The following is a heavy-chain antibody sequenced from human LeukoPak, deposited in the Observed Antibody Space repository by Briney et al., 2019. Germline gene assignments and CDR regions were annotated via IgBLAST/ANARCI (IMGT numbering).Heavy chain of an antibody. Sequence: SETLSLTSTVSGGSISSGSYYWSWIRQPAGKGLEWIGRIYTSGSTNYNPSLKSRVTISVDTSKNQFSLKLSSVTAADTAVYYCAREEDIVATADAFDIWGQGTMVTVSS. CDR3: AREEDIVATADAFDI. D-gene: IGHD5-12*01. CDR2: IYTSGST. J-gene: IGHJ3*02. V-gene: IGHV4-61*02. CDR1: GGSISSGSYY.